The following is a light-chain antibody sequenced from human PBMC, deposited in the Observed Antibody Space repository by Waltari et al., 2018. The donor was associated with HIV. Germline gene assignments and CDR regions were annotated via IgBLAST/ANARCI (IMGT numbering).Light chain of an antibody. CDR2: DAS. V-gene: IGKV3-11*01. CDR3: QQRTHWRSVGFT. CDR1: QSIGSS. Sequence: FLTQSPATLSLSPGERATLSCMASQSIGSSLTWYQQKPGQAPRLLIYDASNRATGVPARFSGSGSGTDFTLTISSLETEDFAVYYCQQRTHWRSVGFTFGPGTKVDIK. J-gene: IGKJ3*01.